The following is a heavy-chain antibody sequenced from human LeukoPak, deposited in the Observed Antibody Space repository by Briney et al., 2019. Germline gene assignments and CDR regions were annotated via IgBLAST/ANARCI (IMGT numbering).Heavy chain of an antibody. D-gene: IGHD2-21*02. Sequence: SETLSLTCTVSGGSISSHYWSWIRQPPGKGLEWIGYIYYSGSTNYNPSLKSRVTISVDTSKNQFSLKLSSVTAADTAVYYCARHMAYCGGDCYSFDYWGQGTLVTVSS. CDR3: ARHMAYCGGDCYSFDY. V-gene: IGHV4-59*08. CDR2: IYYSGST. J-gene: IGHJ4*02. CDR1: GGSISSHY.